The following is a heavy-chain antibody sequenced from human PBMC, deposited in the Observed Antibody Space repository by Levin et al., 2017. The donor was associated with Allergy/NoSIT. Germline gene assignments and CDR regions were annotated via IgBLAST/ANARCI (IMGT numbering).Heavy chain of an antibody. V-gene: IGHV3-13*01. CDR3: VRSDEGGMDV. CDR1: GFTFNSYY. Sequence: GESLKISCAASGFTFNSYYMHWVRRATGKGLEWVSAIGTAGDTYYPGSVKGRFTISRENAKNSLYLQMNSLRAGDTAVYYCVRSDEGGMDVWGQGTTVTVS. CDR2: IGTAGDT. J-gene: IGHJ6*02.